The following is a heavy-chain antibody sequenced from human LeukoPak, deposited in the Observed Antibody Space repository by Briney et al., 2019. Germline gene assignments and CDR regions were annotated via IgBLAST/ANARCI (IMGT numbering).Heavy chain of an antibody. CDR3: ARGRSSGYYDADAFGI. Sequence: GASVKVSCKASGYTFTSYGIIWVRQAPGQGPEWMGWSSPNNGNTNYAQKLQGRVTMTTDTSTSTAYMELRSLRSDDTAVYYCARGRSSGYYDADAFGIWGQGTMVTVSS. CDR1: GYTFTSYG. J-gene: IGHJ3*02. CDR2: SSPNNGNT. D-gene: IGHD3-22*01. V-gene: IGHV1-18*01.